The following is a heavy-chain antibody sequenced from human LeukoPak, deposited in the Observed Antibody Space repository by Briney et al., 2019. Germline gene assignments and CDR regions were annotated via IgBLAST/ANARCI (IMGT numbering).Heavy chain of an antibody. V-gene: IGHV1-46*01. CDR2: INPNGGGT. D-gene: IGHD2-2*01. Sequence: ASVKVSCKASGYTFTTYYMHWVRQAPGQGLEWMGVINPNGGGTSYGQRFQGRVTMTRDTSTSTVYMELNTLSSEDTAVYYCARSPAGYMDVWGKGTPVTVSS. CDR3: ARSPAGYMDV. CDR1: GYTFTTYY. J-gene: IGHJ6*03.